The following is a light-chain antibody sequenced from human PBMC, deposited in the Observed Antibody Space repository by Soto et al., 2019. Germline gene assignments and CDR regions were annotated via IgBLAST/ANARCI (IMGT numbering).Light chain of an antibody. V-gene: IGLV2-23*01. CDR3: CSYAGSSTSGVV. CDR1: SSDVGSYNL. J-gene: IGLJ2*01. CDR2: EGS. Sequence: QSVLTQPASVSGSPGQSITISCTGTSSDVGSYNLVSWYQQHPDKAPKLMIYEGSKRPSGVSNRFSGSKSGNTASLTISGLQAEDEADYYCCSYAGSSTSGVVFGGGTKVTVL.